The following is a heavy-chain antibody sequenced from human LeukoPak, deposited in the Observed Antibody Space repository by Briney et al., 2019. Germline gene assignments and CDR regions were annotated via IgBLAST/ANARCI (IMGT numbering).Heavy chain of an antibody. D-gene: IGHD3-22*01. CDR3: ARYYYDSSGYYQKARFGAFDI. CDR1: GYTLTELS. J-gene: IGHJ3*02. Sequence: GASVKVSCKVSGYTLTELSMHWVRQAPGKGLEWMGGFDPEDGETIYAQKFQGRVTMTEDTSTDTAYMELSSLRSEDTAVYYCARYYYDSSGYYQKARFGAFDIWGQGTMVTVSS. V-gene: IGHV1-24*01. CDR2: FDPEDGET.